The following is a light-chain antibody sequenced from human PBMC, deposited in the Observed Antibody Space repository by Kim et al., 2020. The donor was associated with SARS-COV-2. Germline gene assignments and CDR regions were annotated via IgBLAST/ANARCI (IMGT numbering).Light chain of an antibody. CDR2: DNN. CDR1: SSNVGYNY. V-gene: IGLV1-51*01. J-gene: IGLJ2*01. CDR3: GTWDSSLGAGV. Sequence: QSVLTQPPSVSAAPGQKVTISCSGSSSNVGYNYVSWYQQLPGTAPRLLIHDNNERPSEIPDRFSASKSGTTATLDITGLQTGDEADYYCGTWDSSLGAGVFGGGTQLTVL.